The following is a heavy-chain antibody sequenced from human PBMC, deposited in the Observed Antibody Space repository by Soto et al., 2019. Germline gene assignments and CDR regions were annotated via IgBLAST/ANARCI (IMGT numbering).Heavy chain of an antibody. D-gene: IGHD1-1*01. V-gene: IGHV4-30-2*01. CDR1: GGSINSGDYS. CDR2: IYHTGTT. Sequence: SETLSLTCTVSGGSINSGDYSWTWIRQPPGKGLEWIGYIYHTGTTYYNMSLKSRVTISVDRSKNQFSLKLSSVTAADTAVYYCAREGRMGTFDYWGQGALVTVSS. CDR3: AREGRMGTFDY. J-gene: IGHJ4*02.